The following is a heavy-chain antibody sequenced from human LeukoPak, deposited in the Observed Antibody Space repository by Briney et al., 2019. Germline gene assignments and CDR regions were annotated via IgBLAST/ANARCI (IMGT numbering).Heavy chain of an antibody. CDR2: IYYSGST. CDR3: ARRYGSGSSGTSDY. D-gene: IGHD3-10*01. J-gene: IGHJ4*02. V-gene: IGHV4-59*01. Sequence: SETLSLTCTVSGGSISSYYWSWIRQPPGKGLEWIAYIYYSGSTNYNPSLKSRVTMSVDTSKNQFSLKLSSVTAADTAVYYCARRYGSGSSGTSDYWGQGTLVTVSS. CDR1: GGSISSYY.